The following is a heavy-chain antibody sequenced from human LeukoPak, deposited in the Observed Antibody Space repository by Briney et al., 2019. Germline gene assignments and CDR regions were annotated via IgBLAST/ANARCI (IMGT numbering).Heavy chain of an antibody. CDR3: AKSEAVAGIADY. CDR2: ISGSGGST. V-gene: IGHV3-23*01. Sequence: GGSLRLSCAASGFTFSSYAMSWVRRAPGKGLEWGSAISGSGGSTYYADSVKGRFTISRDNSKNTLYLQMNSLRAEDTAVYYCAKSEAVAGIADYWGQGTLVTVPS. J-gene: IGHJ4*02. D-gene: IGHD6-19*01. CDR1: GFTFSSYA.